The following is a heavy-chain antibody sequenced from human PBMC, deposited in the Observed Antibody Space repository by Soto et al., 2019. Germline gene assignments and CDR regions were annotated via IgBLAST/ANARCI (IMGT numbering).Heavy chain of an antibody. Sequence: EVQLVESGGGLVQPGGSLRLSCAASGFTFSSYWMHWVRQAPGKGLVWVSRINSDGSSTSYADSVKGRFTISSDNAKDTLYRQMNSLRAEDTAVYYCASGLYYDYIWGSYRPEYFQHWGQGTLVTVSS. D-gene: IGHD3-16*02. CDR2: INSDGSST. CDR1: GFTFSSYW. J-gene: IGHJ1*01. V-gene: IGHV3-74*01. CDR3: ASGLYYDYIWGSYRPEYFQH.